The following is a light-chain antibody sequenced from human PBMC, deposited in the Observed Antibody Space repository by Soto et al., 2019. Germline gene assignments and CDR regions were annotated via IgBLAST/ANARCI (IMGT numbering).Light chain of an antibody. CDR2: GAS. CDR3: QQYGSSPYT. J-gene: IGKJ2*01. V-gene: IGKV3-20*01. Sequence: EIVLTQSPGTLSLSPGERATLSCRASQSVSSNYLAWYQQKPGQTPRLLIYGASSRATGIPDRFSGSGSGTDFTLTISRLDPEDFAVYYCQQYGSSPYTCGQGTQLEIK. CDR1: QSVSSNY.